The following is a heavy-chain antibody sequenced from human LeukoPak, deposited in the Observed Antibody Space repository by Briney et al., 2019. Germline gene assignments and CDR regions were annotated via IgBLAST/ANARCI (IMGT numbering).Heavy chain of an antibody. Sequence: ASVKVSCKVSGYTLTELSMHWVRQAPGKGLEWMGGFDPEDGETIYAQKFQGRVTMTEDTSTDTAYMELSSLRSEDTAVYYCATARGGSSWCGVYYYYMDVWGKGTTVTISS. V-gene: IGHV1-24*01. CDR3: ATARGGSSWCGVYYYYMDV. D-gene: IGHD6-13*01. CDR1: GYTLTELS. J-gene: IGHJ6*03. CDR2: FDPEDGET.